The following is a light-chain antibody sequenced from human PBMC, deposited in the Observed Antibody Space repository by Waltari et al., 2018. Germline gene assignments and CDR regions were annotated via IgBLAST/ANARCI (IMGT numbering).Light chain of an antibody. Sequence: DIQMTQSPSSLSASVGDRVTITCRASQSIISSLNWYQQRPGKAPKLLIYAASSLQSGVPSRFSGSGSGTDFTLTITSLQPEDFATYYCQQSYSTPVFGGGTKVGIK. J-gene: IGKJ4*01. V-gene: IGKV1-39*01. CDR2: AAS. CDR1: QSIISS. CDR3: QQSYSTPV.